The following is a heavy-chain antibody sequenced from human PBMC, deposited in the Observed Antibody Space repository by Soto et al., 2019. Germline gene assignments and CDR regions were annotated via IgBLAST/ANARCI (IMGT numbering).Heavy chain of an antibody. Sequence: EVQLLESGGGLVQPGGSLRLSCAASGFSFSSYAMSWVRQAPGKGLEWVSGISVSGGSTDFPDSVKGRFTISRDNSKNTLYLQMNSLRAEDTAVYYCAKGRAPGYYVMDVWGQGTTVTVSS. CDR2: ISVSGGST. CDR3: AKGRAPGYYVMDV. J-gene: IGHJ6*02. CDR1: GFSFSSYA. V-gene: IGHV3-23*01.